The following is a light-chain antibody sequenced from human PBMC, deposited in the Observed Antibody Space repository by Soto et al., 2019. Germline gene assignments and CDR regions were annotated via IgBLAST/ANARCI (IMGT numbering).Light chain of an antibody. J-gene: IGLJ1*01. Sequence: QSVLTQPRAVSGCPGESVTISCTGTSSDVGGYNYVSWYQQQPDKAPKLMIYDVTKRPSGVPDRFSGSKSDNTASLTISGLQAEDEADYYCCSYAGTYTFVFGTGTKVTVL. CDR2: DVT. CDR3: CSYAGTYTFV. CDR1: SSDVGGYNY. V-gene: IGLV2-11*01.